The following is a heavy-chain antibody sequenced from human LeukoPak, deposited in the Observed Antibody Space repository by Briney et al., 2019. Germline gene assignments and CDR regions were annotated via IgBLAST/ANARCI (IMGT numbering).Heavy chain of an antibody. Sequence: GRSLRLSCAASGFTFSSYGRHWVRQAPGKGLEWVAVIWYDGSNKYYADSVKGRFTISRDNSKNTLYLQMNSLRAEDTAVYYCARGEYDLQHWGQGTLVTVSS. CDR2: IWYDGSNK. J-gene: IGHJ1*01. V-gene: IGHV3-33*01. CDR1: GFTFSSYG. D-gene: IGHD3-3*01. CDR3: ARGEYDLQH.